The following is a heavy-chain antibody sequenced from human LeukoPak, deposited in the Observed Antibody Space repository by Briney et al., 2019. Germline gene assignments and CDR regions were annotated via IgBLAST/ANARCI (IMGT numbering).Heavy chain of an antibody. CDR3: AKDVVRGSILIRGAFDI. D-gene: IGHD3-10*01. CDR2: ISGSGGST. V-gene: IGHV3-23*01. Sequence: GGSLRLSCAASGFTFSSYAMSWVRQAPGKGLEWVSAISGSGGSTYYADSVKGRFTISRDNSKNTLYLQMNSLRAEDTAVYYCAKDVVRGSILIRGAFDIWGQGTVVTVSS. J-gene: IGHJ3*02. CDR1: GFTFSSYA.